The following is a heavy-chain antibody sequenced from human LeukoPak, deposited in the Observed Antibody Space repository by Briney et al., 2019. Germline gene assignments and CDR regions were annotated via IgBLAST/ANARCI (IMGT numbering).Heavy chain of an antibody. CDR3: ARDLSQAMIVVVNDAFDI. V-gene: IGHV1-69*05. J-gene: IGHJ3*02. Sequence: SVKVSCKASGGTFSSYAISWVRQPPGQGLEWMGRIIPIFGTANYAQKFQGRVTITTDESTSTAYMELSSLRSEDTAVYYCARDLSQAMIVVVNDAFDIWGQGTMVTVSS. D-gene: IGHD3-22*01. CDR2: IIPIFGTA. CDR1: GGTFSSYA.